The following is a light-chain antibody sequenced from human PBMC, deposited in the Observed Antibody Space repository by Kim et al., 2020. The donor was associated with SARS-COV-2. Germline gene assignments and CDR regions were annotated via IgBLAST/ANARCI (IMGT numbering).Light chain of an antibody. CDR2: EVT. CDR3: SSYTSSSGLML. V-gene: IGLV2-14*01. J-gene: IGLJ3*02. Sequence: QSALTQPASASGSPGQSITISCTGTSSDVDDYNYVSWYQQHPGKAPKLMIYEVTKRPSGVSYRFSGSKSGNTASLTISGLQAEDEADYYCSSYTSSSGLMLFGGGTQLTVL. CDR1: SSDVDDYNY.